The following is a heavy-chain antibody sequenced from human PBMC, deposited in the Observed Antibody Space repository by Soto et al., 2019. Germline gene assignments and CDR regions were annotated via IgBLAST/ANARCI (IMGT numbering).Heavy chain of an antibody. J-gene: IGHJ4*02. Sequence: GGSLRLSCAASGFTFSMYWMHWVRQVPGKGPEWVSRINDDGISKNYADSVKGRFTISRDNAKNTLYLQMNALRVEDTAVYYCTRGPRSTSTGTGAFWGQGTLVTVSS. V-gene: IGHV3-74*01. CDR1: GFTFSMYW. CDR3: TRGPRSTSTGTGAF. CDR2: INDDGISK. D-gene: IGHD1-1*01.